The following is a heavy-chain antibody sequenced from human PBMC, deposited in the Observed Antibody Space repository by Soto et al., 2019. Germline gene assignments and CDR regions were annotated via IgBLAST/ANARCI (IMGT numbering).Heavy chain of an antibody. J-gene: IGHJ4*02. D-gene: IGHD2-2*01. V-gene: IGHV3-30-3*01. CDR1: GFTFSTYA. CDR2: ISYDGSNK. Sequence: PGGSLRLSCAASGFTFSTYAMQWVRQAPGKGLEWVAVISYDGSNKYYADSVKGRFTISGDNSKNTLYLQMNSLRAEDTAVYYCARDRPSPYCSSTSCSSYFDYWGQGTLVTVSS. CDR3: ARDRPSPYCSSTSCSSYFDY.